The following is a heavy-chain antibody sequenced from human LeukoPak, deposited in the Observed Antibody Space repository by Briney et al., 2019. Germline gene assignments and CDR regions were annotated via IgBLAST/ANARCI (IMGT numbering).Heavy chain of an antibody. CDR1: GGSFSGYY. V-gene: IGHV4-34*01. CDR2: INHSGST. Sequence: SETLSLTCAVYGGSFSGYYWSWIRQPPGKGLEWTGEINHSGSTNYNPSLKSRVTISVDTSKNQFSLKLSSVTAADTAVYYCASDSGYDEIDYWGQGTLVTVSS. D-gene: IGHD5-12*01. J-gene: IGHJ4*02. CDR3: ASDSGYDEIDY.